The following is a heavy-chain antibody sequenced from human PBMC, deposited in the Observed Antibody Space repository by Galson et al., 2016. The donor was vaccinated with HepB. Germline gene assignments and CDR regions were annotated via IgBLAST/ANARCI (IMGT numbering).Heavy chain of an antibody. V-gene: IGHV5-51*01. D-gene: IGHD3-3*01. CDR3: TRSLTGSYDFWGAIYNYYAMDV. CDR1: GYTLDPYW. J-gene: IGHJ6*02. Sequence: QSGAAVKKPGESLKISCRGSGYTLDPYWIGWARQMPRKGLEWKGIIYPGDFDLRSRPPFQGPVNISAEKSISNAYLQWSSLTASDTAMYYCTRSLTGSYDFWGAIYNYYAMDVWGQGTTVTVS. CDR2: IYPGDFDL.